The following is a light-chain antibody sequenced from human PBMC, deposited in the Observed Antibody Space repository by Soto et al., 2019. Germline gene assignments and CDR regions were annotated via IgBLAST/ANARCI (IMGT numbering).Light chain of an antibody. Sequence: QSVLTQPPSASGTPGQRVTISCSGSSSNIGSNTVNWYQQLPGTAPKLLIYSNNQRPSGVPDRFSGSKSATSASLAITGLQPDDEADYYCQSYDRSLVGLVFGAGTKLTVL. CDR1: SSNIGSNT. CDR2: SNN. J-gene: IGLJ3*02. V-gene: IGLV1-44*01. CDR3: QSYDRSLVGLV.